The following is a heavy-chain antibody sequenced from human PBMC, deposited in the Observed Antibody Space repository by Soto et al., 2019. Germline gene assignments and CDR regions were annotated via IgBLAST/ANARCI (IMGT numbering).Heavy chain of an antibody. CDR2: VYYSGTT. J-gene: IGHJ5*02. Sequence: SETLSLTCSVSGGSVSNKTYYWSWIRQPPGKRLEWIAYVYYSGTTNYNPSLKSRVTISVDLSKNQFSLKLTSVTAADTAIYYCARDASVGTGWFDPWGQGTLVTVSS. CDR1: GGSVSNKTYY. D-gene: IGHD1-1*01. CDR3: ARDASVGTGWFDP. V-gene: IGHV4-61*01.